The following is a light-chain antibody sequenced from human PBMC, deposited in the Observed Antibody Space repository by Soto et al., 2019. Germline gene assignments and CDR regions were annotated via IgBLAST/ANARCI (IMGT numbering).Light chain of an antibody. Sequence: EIVLTQSPATLSLSPGERSALSCRASQSVSSNLAWYQQKPGQPPRVLIFGAPTRATGIPARFSGSGSEAEFTLTISRLEPEDFAVYYCQQRSNWPPITFGQGTRLEIK. CDR3: QQRSNWPPIT. CDR1: QSVSSN. V-gene: IGKV3-11*01. CDR2: GAP. J-gene: IGKJ5*01.